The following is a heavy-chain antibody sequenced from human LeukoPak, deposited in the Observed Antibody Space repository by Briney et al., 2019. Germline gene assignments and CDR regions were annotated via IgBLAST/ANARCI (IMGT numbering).Heavy chain of an antibody. Sequence: PGGSLRLSCAASGFTFSSYAMSWVRQAPGKGLEWVSAISGSGGSTYYADSVNGRFTISRDNSKNTLYLQMNSLRAEDTAVYYCAKGMIAVAGMDYYYGMDVWGQGTTVTVSS. D-gene: IGHD6-19*01. J-gene: IGHJ6*02. CDR1: GFTFSSYA. V-gene: IGHV3-23*01. CDR3: AKGMIAVAGMDYYYGMDV. CDR2: ISGSGGST.